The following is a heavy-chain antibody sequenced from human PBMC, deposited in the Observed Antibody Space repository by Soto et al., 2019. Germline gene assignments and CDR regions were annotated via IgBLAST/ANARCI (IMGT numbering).Heavy chain of an antibody. CDR1: GYRFTSYW. D-gene: IGHD3-3*01. CDR3: ATDSNITICGNI. V-gene: IGHV5-10-1*01. CDR2: INPSDSDS. J-gene: IGHJ6*04. Sequence: GESLKISCKGSGYRFTSYWITWVRQMPGKGLEWMGRINPSDSDSNYSPSFQGHVTMSADESISTAYLQWSSLKASDTAMYYCATDSNITICGNIWGEATTVTVSS.